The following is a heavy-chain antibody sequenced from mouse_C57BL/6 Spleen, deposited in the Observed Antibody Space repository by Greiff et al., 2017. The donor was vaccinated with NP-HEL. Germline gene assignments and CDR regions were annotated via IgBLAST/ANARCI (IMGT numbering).Heavy chain of an antibody. J-gene: IGHJ1*03. Sequence: QVQLQQPGAELVKPGASVKLSCKASGYTFTSYWMHWVKQRPGQGLEWIGMIHPNSGSTNYNEKFKSKATLTVDKSSSTAYMQLSSLTSEDAAVYYCARGMVTSYWYFDVWGTGTTVTVSS. CDR3: ARGMVTSYWYFDV. CDR1: GYTFTSYW. V-gene: IGHV1-64*01. CDR2: IHPNSGST. D-gene: IGHD2-2*01.